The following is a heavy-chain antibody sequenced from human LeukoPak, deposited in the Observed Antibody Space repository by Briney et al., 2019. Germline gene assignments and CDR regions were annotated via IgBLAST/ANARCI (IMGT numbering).Heavy chain of an antibody. V-gene: IGHV4-39*01. D-gene: IGHD6-13*01. CDR3: ARHVSSSWYGDDY. J-gene: IGHJ4*02. CDR2: IYYSGST. Sequence: KPSETLSLTCTVSGGSISSSSYYWGWIRQPPGKGLEWIGSIYYSGSTYYSPSLKSRVTISVDTSKNQFSLKLSSVTAADTAVYYCARHVSSSWYGDDYWGQGTLVTVSS. CDR1: GGSISSSSYY.